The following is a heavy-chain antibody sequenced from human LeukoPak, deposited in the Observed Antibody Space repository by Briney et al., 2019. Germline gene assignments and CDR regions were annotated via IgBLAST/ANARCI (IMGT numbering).Heavy chain of an antibody. CDR2: INPSGGST. D-gene: IGHD6-19*01. CDR3: ARVSGGWYSHHFDY. Sequence: DSVKLSCKVSGYTFTSYGISWVRQPPGQGLEWIGIINPSGGSTSYAQKFQGRVSMTRDMSTSTVYMDLSSLRCEDTAVYYFARVSGGWYSHHFDYWGGGTVVTVS. V-gene: IGHV1-46*01. CDR1: GYTFTSYG. J-gene: IGHJ4*02.